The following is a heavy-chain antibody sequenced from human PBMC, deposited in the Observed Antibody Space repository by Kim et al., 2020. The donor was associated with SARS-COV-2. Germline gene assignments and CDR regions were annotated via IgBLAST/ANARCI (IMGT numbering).Heavy chain of an antibody. CDR1: GFTFSSYA. CDR2: ISGSGGST. D-gene: IGHD6-19*01. V-gene: IGHV3-23*01. J-gene: IGHJ4*02. Sequence: GGSLRLSCAASGFTFSSYAMSWVRQAPGKGLEWVSAISGSGGSTYYADSVKGRFTISRDNSKNTLYLQMNSLRAEDTAVYYCAKVGRYLAVAGATVDYWGQGTLVTVSS. CDR3: AKVGRYLAVAGATVDY.